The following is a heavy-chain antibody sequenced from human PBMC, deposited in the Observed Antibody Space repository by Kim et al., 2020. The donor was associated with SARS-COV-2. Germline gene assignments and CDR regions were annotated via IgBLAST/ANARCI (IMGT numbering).Heavy chain of an antibody. CDR3: ARGPNYRPFDY. CDR1: GFTFSSYE. J-gene: IGHJ4*02. CDR2: ISGSGTTI. Sequence: GGSLRLSCAASGFTFSSYEMNWVRQAPGKGLEWVSYISGSGTTIYYADSVRGRFTISRDNDKNSLYLQMNSLRAEDTAVYYCARGPNYRPFDYWGQGTLVTVSS. D-gene: IGHD4-4*01. V-gene: IGHV3-48*03.